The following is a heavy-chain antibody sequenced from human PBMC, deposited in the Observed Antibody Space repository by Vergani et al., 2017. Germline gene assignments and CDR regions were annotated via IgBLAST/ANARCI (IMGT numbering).Heavy chain of an antibody. Sequence: EVQLLESGGGLVQPGGSLRLSCAASGFTFSIYAMSWVRQAPGKGLEWVSAISGSGGSTYYGDSVKGRFTISRDNSKNTLYLQMNSLRAEDTAVYYCAKGPGTPYYDLWSGYKEEGHYFDYWGQGTLVTVSS. V-gene: IGHV3-23*01. J-gene: IGHJ4*02. CDR3: AKGPGTPYYDLWSGYKEEGHYFDY. D-gene: IGHD3-3*01. CDR1: GFTFSIYA. CDR2: ISGSGGST.